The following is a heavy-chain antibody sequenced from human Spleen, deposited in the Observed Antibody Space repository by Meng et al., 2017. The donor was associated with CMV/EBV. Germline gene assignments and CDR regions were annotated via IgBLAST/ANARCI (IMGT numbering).Heavy chain of an antibody. CDR3: ARDPGYYGSGKYYPGTSYYFEY. V-gene: IGHV3-30*04. D-gene: IGHD3-10*01. Sequence: SAVHWVRQAPCKGLDCVAVFSHEGSNKYYADSVKGRFIISRDNSENTLYLQMNDLNPEDTAVYYCARDPGYYGSGKYYPGTSYYFEYWGPGTLVTVSS. J-gene: IGHJ4*01. CDR2: FSHEGSNK. CDR1: SA.